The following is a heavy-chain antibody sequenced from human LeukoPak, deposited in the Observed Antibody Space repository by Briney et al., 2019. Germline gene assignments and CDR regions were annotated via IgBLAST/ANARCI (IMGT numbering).Heavy chain of an antibody. J-gene: IGHJ5*02. CDR2: INYRGST. V-gene: IGHV4-39*07. D-gene: IGHD3-10*01. Sequence: PSETLSLTCTVSNASISSNTYYRAWIRQPPGKGLEYIGSINYRGSTNYNPSLKSRVTISVDTSKNQFSLKLSSVTAADTAVYYCAGEPYGSGSPTWFDPWGQGTLVTVSS. CDR3: AGEPYGSGSPTWFDP. CDR1: NASISSNTYY.